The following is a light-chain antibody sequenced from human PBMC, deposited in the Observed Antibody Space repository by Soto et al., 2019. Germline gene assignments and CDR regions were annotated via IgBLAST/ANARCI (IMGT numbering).Light chain of an antibody. V-gene: IGLV2-8*01. J-gene: IGLJ1*01. CDR1: SSDVGGYNS. Sequence: QSALTQPPSASGSPGQSVTISCTGTSSDVGGYNSVSWYQQHPGKAPKLMIYEVSQRPSGVPERFSGSKSGNTASLTVSGLQAEDEADYYCSSYAGHHKFYVFGTGTKVTVL. CDR2: EVS. CDR3: SSYAGHHKFYV.